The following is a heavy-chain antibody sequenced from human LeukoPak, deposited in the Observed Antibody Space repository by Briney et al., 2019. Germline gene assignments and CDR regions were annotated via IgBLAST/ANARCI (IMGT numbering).Heavy chain of an antibody. Sequence: KSSETLSLTCTVSGGSISSYYWSWIRQPPGKGLEWIGYIYYSGSTNYNPSLKNRVTISVDTSKNQFSLKLSSVTAADTAVYYCVRDSSSSFDPWGQGTLVTVSS. V-gene: IGHV4-59*01. CDR3: VRDSSSSFDP. CDR2: IYYSGST. D-gene: IGHD6-13*01. CDR1: GGSISSYY. J-gene: IGHJ5*02.